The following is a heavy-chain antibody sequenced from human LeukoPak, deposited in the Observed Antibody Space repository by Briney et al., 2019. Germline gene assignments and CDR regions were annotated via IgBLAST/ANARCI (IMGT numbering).Heavy chain of an antibody. CDR3: ARAGIVVVPAAIQKWSDRYMDV. D-gene: IGHD2-2*02. Sequence: PSQTLSLACTVSGGSISSGGYYWSWIRQPPGKGLEWIGYIYHSGSTYYNPSLKSRVTISVDRSKNQFSLKLSSVTAADTAVYYCARAGIVVVPAAIQKWSDRYMDVWGKGTTVTVSS. CDR2: IYHSGST. CDR1: GGSISSGGYY. J-gene: IGHJ6*03. V-gene: IGHV4-30-2*01.